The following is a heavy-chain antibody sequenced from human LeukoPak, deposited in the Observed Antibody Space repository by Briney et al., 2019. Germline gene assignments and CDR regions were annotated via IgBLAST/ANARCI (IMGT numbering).Heavy chain of an antibody. V-gene: IGHV1-18*01. Sequence: EASVKVSCKASGYPFTTYGISWVRQAPGQGLEWMGWISTYNGDTNYAQKFQGRVIMTTDTSTSTVYIELRSLRSDDTAAYYCARVQDWFDPWGQGTLVTVSS. CDR1: GYPFTTYG. CDR2: ISTYNGDT. J-gene: IGHJ5*02. CDR3: ARVQDWFDP.